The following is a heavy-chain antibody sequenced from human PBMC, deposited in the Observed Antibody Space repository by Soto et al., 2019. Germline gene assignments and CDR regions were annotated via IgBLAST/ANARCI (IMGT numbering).Heavy chain of an antibody. V-gene: IGHV3-48*02. CDR1: GFTFSSYS. CDR2: ISSSSSTI. D-gene: IGHD2-15*01. J-gene: IGHJ5*02. Sequence: EVQLVESGGGLVQPGGSLRLSCAASGFTFSSYSMNWVRQAPGKGLEWVSYISSSSSTIYYADSVKGRFTISRDNAKNSLYLQMTSLRDEDTAVYYCARAREDIVFLNWFDPWGQGTLVTVSS. CDR3: ARAREDIVFLNWFDP.